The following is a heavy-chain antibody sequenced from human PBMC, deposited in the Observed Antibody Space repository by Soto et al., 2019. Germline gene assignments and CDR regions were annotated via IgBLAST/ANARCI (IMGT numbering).Heavy chain of an antibody. D-gene: IGHD2-8*01. CDR1: GFTFSAHA. J-gene: IGHJ4*02. CDR3: ARDFPNYFFDY. CDR2: ISYDGSNK. Sequence: SLRLSCAASGFTFSAHAMHWVRQAPGKGLEWVSFISYDGSNKYYANSVKGRFTISRDDSKNTLYLQMNSLRPEDTAVYSCARDFPNYFFDYWGQGTLVTVSS. V-gene: IGHV3-30*01.